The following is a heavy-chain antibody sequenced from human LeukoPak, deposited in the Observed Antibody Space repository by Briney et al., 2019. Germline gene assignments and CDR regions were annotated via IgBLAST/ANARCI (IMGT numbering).Heavy chain of an antibody. CDR2: IIPIFGTA. CDR1: GGTFISYA. Sequence: SVKVSCKASGGTFISYAISWVRQAPGQGLEWMGGIIPIFGTANYAQKFQGRVTITADESTSTAYMELGSLRSEDTAVYYCATTDTAMGQNYYYMDVWGKGTTVTVSS. CDR3: ATTDTAMGQNYYYMDV. V-gene: IGHV1-69*13. D-gene: IGHD5-18*01. J-gene: IGHJ6*03.